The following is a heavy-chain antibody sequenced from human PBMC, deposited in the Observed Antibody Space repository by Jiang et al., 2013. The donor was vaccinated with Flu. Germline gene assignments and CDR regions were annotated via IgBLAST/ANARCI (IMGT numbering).Heavy chain of an antibody. D-gene: IGHD3-10*01. CDR3: ARGEPSWSFFDY. CDR2: ISTYNGNA. V-gene: IGHV1-18*04. J-gene: IGHJ4*02. CDR1: GSTFSTYG. Sequence: SGAEVKKPGASVRISCKSSGSTFSTYGISWLRQAPGQGLEWMGWISTYNGNAKYVQNFQGRVTMTADSSTSTVYMELRSLRSDDTAVYYCARGEPSWSFFDYWGQGTLVAVSS.